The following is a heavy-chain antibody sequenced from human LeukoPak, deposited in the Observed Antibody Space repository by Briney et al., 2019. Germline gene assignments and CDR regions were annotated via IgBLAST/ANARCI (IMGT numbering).Heavy chain of an antibody. CDR2: IYTSGST. CDR3: ARGGVVVPAAISWFDP. CDR1: GGSISSYY. Sequence: SEALSLTCTVSGGSISSYYWSWIRQPAGKGLEWIGRIYTSGSTNFNPSLKSRVTMSVDTSKNQFSLKLSSVTAADTAVYYCARGGVVVPAAISWFDPWGQGTLVTVSS. D-gene: IGHD2-2*02. V-gene: IGHV4-4*07. J-gene: IGHJ5*02.